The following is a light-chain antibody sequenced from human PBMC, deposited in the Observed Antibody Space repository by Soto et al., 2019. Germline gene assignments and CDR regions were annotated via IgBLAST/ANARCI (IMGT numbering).Light chain of an antibody. CDR2: AAY. V-gene: IGKV1-39*01. Sequence: DIQMTQSPSSLSASVGDRVTITCRASQDISSYLAWYQQKPGKVPKLLIFAAYNLQSGVPSRFSGSGSGTDFTLTISSLQPEDFATYYCQQSYSTPPYTFGQGTKLDMK. CDR3: QQSYSTPPYT. J-gene: IGKJ2*01. CDR1: QDISSY.